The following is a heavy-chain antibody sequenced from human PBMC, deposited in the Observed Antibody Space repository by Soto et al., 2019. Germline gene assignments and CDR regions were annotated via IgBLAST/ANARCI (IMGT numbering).Heavy chain of an antibody. CDR3: VGVTLFSGMDV. CDR2: TYYKSKWNN. Sequence: QTLSLTCVISGDSVSSDTASWIWIRQSPSRGLEWLGRTYYKSKWNNDYALSVKSRITISPDTSQNQFSLDLDSVTPEDTAVYYCVGVTLFSGMDVWGQGTPVTVSS. CDR1: GDSVSSDTAS. J-gene: IGHJ6*02. D-gene: IGHD3-10*02. V-gene: IGHV6-1*01.